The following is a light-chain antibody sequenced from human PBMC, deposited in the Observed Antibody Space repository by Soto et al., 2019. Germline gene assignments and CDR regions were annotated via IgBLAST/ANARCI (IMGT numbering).Light chain of an antibody. CDR3: SSYTSGYYV. Sequence: QSVLTQPASVSGSPGQSITISCTGTSSDVGGYNYVSWHQQHPGKAPKLMIYEVSNRPSGVSNRFSGSKSGNTASLTISGLQAEDEADYYCSSYTSGYYVFGTGTKVTVL. CDR2: EVS. J-gene: IGLJ1*01. CDR1: SSDVGGYNY. V-gene: IGLV2-14*01.